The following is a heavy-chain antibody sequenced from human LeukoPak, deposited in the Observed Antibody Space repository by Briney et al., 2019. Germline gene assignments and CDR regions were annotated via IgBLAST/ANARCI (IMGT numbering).Heavy chain of an antibody. CDR2: INTNSGGT. J-gene: IGHJ4*02. CDR1: GSPFTGYY. D-gene: IGHD3-22*01. Sequence: GASVKVSCKASGSPFTGYYIHYVRQAPGQGLEWMGWINTNSGGTSYAQNFKGRITMTRDTSISTDYIELSRLRSDDTAVYYCARDSGYPYYFDYWGLGTLVTVSS. V-gene: IGHV1-2*02. CDR3: ARDSGYPYYFDY.